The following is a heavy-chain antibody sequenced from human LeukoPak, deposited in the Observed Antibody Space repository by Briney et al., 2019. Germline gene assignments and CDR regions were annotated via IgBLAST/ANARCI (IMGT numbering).Heavy chain of an antibody. CDR3: ARANSYDSSGHYYEFDY. V-gene: IGHV4-34*01. J-gene: IGHJ4*02. CDR2: INHSKST. Sequence: SETLSLTCAVYGASFSGYYWSWIRQPPGKGLEWIGEINHSKSTNYNPSLKSRVTISVDTSKNQFSLKLSSVTAADTAVYYCARANSYDSSGHYYEFDYWGQGTLVTVSS. D-gene: IGHD3-22*01. CDR1: GASFSGYY.